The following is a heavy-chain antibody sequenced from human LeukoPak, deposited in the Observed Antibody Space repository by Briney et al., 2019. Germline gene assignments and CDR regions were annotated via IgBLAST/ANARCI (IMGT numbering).Heavy chain of an antibody. D-gene: IGHD2-15*01. CDR1: GFTFTNYA. V-gene: IGHV3-23*01. CDR3: AKDCNGGNCYIDY. Sequence: PGGSLRLSCAASGFTFTNYAMSWVRQAPGKGLERVSGMSGRGVSTYYADSVKGRFTISSDNSKNTLYLQMNSLRAEDTAIYYCAKDCNGGNCYIDYWGQGTLVTVAS. CDR2: MSGRGVST. J-gene: IGHJ4*02.